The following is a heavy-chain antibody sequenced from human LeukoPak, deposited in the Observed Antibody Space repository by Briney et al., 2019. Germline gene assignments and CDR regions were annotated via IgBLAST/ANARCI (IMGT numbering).Heavy chain of an antibody. CDR1: GGSISSSSYY. Sequence: PSETLSLTCTVSGGSISSSSYYWGWIRQPPGKGLEWIGNIYNSGNTNYNPSLKSRVTISIDTSKNQFSLKVISVTAADTAIYYYARESGSYLWRSWLNPWGQGTLVTVSS. CDR2: IYNSGNT. J-gene: IGHJ5*02. CDR3: ARESGSYLWRSWLNP. V-gene: IGHV4-39*07. D-gene: IGHD3-16*01.